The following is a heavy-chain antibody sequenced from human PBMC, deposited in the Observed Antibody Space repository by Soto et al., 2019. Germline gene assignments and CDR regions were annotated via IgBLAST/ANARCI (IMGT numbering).Heavy chain of an antibody. Sequence: ASVKVSCKASGYTFTSYGISWVRQAPGQGLEWMGWISAYNGNTNYAQKLQGRVTMTTDTSTSTAYMELRSLRSDDTAVYYCASPRPDSGWNDPLDAFDIWGQGTMVTVSS. CDR2: ISAYNGNT. CDR3: ASPRPDSGWNDPLDAFDI. V-gene: IGHV1-18*01. D-gene: IGHD1-1*01. J-gene: IGHJ3*02. CDR1: GYTFTSYG.